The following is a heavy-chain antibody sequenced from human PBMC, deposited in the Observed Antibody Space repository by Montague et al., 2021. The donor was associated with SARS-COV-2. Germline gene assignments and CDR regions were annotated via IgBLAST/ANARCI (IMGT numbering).Heavy chain of an antibody. CDR2: ISSSSSYI. J-gene: IGHJ4*02. CDR3: ARDDFRIAAAVFDY. CDR1: GFTFSSYS. V-gene: IGHV3-21*01. D-gene: IGHD6-13*01. Sequence: LRLSCAASGFTFSSYSMNWVRQAPGKGLEWVSSISSSSSYIYYADSVKGRFTISRDDAKNSLYLQMNSLRAEDTAVYYCARDDFRIAAAVFDYWGQGTLVTVSS.